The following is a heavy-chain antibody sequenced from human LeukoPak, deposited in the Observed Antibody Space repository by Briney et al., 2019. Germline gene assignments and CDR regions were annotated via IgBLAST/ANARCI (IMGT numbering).Heavy chain of an antibody. J-gene: IGHJ4*02. CDR3: ARVSAVPAAIRESYCGGDCYSPYFDY. V-gene: IGHV4-38-2*02. D-gene: IGHD2-21*01. CDR2: IYHSGST. Sequence: SETLSLTCTVSGYSISSGYCWGWIRQPPGKGLEWIESIYHSGSTYYNPSLKSRVTISVDTSKNQFSLKLSSVTAADTAVYYCARVSAVPAAIRESYCGGDCYSPYFDYWGQGTLVTVSS. CDR1: GYSISSGYC.